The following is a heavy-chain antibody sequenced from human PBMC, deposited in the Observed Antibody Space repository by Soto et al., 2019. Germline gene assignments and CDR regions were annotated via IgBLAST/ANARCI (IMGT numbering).Heavy chain of an antibody. V-gene: IGHV6-1*01. D-gene: IGHD3-22*01. Sequence: SQTLSLTFSILWDSVSSDSPALDWIRQSPWGGLELLGRTYYRSKWYNDYAVSVKSRITFNPDTSKNQFSLQLNSVTPEDTAVYFCSRSGGSAYSYYGMDVWGQGTTVTVSS. CDR1: WDSVSSDSPA. CDR2: TYYRSKWYN. CDR3: SRSGGSAYSYYGMDV. J-gene: IGHJ6*02.